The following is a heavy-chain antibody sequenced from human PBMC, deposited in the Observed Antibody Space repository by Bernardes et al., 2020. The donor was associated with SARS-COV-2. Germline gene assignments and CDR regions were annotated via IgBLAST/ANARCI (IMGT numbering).Heavy chain of an antibody. Sequence: SETLSLTCAVSGYSISGGYYLGWLRQPPGKGLEWIAHIYHSGSTYYSPSLKSRVTISVDKYKNQLYLKLSFVTDADTVVYYCARDWGSVNYAPVYWYFDLWGRGTLVTVSS. CDR1: GYSISGGYY. V-gene: IGHV4-38-2*02. D-gene: IGHD3-16*01. CDR2: IYHSGST. CDR3: ARDWGSVNYAPVYWYFDL. J-gene: IGHJ2*01.